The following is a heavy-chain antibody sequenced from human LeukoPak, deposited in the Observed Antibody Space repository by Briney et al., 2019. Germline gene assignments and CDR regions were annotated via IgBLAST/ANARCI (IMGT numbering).Heavy chain of an antibody. CDR1: GFTFSSYS. J-gene: IGHJ4*02. V-gene: IGHV3-7*01. CDR2: IKEDGSEK. CDR3: ARDREIWNYYDSTNLHFDTLGY. Sequence: GGSLRLSCAASGFTFSSYSMTWVRQAPGKGLEWVANIKEDGSEKYYVDSVEGRFTISRDNAKNSLYLQMNSLRAEDTAVYYCARDREIWNYYDSTNLHFDTLGYWGQGTLVTVSS. D-gene: IGHD3-22*01.